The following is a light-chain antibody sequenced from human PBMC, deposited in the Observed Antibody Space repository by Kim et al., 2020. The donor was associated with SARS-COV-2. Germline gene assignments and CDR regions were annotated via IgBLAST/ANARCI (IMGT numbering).Light chain of an antibody. CDR3: SSYVGSDRVV. Sequence: QSALTQPHSASGSPGQSVTISCTGTSSDVGAYNYVSWYQQHPGKAPKVMIYEVDKRPSGVPDRFSGSKSGNTASLTVSGLQAEDEADYYCSSYVGSDRVVFGGGTKLTDL. CDR1: SSDVGAYNY. J-gene: IGLJ3*02. V-gene: IGLV2-8*01. CDR2: EVD.